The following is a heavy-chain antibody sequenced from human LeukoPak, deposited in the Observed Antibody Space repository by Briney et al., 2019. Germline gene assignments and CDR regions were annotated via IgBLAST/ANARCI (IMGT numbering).Heavy chain of an antibody. Sequence: SETLSLTCTVSGGSISSYYWSWIRQPPGKGLEWIGYIYYSGSTNYNPSLKSRVTISVDTSKNQFSLKLSSVTAADTAVYYCARDGRCSGGSCYSDYWGQGTLVIVSS. J-gene: IGHJ4*02. V-gene: IGHV4-59*01. CDR2: IYYSGST. CDR3: ARDGRCSGGSCYSDY. CDR1: GGSISSYY. D-gene: IGHD2-15*01.